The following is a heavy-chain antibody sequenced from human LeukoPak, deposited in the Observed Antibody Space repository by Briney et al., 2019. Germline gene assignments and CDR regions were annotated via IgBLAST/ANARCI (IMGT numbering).Heavy chain of an antibody. CDR1: GFTISDSY. V-gene: IGHV3-11*04. CDR3: AGRRSQGIDY. Sequence: GGSLRLSCAASGFTISDSYMTWIRQAPGKGLEWVSYISNSGSTIYYADSVKGRFTISRDSANNSLYLQMNSLRAEDTAVYYCAGRRSQGIDYWGPGTPVTVSS. J-gene: IGHJ4*02. CDR2: ISNSGSTI.